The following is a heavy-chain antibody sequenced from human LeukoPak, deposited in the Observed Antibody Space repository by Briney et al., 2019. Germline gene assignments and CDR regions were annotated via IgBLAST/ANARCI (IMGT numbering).Heavy chain of an antibody. Sequence: GGTLRLSCAASGFTFSNYGMNWVRQAPGKGLEWVSALSSSGGSTYYADSVKGRFTISRDNSKNTLYLQMSSLRCEDTAVYYCAKGGGFDWLNSYYMDVWGKGTTVIISS. J-gene: IGHJ6*03. CDR2: LSSSGGST. D-gene: IGHD3-9*01. CDR3: AKGGGFDWLNSYYMDV. CDR1: GFTFSNYG. V-gene: IGHV3-23*01.